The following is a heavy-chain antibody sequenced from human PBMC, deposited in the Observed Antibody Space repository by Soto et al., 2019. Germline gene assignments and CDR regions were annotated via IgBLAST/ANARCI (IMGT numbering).Heavy chain of an antibody. CDR3: ARDRELLSTVNEVDY. CDR2: ISAYNGNT. V-gene: IGHV1-18*01. CDR1: GYTFTSYG. D-gene: IGHD4-17*01. Sequence: GASVKVSCKASGYTFTSYGISWVRQAPGQGLEWMGWISAYNGNTNYAQKLQGRVTMTTDTSTSTAYMELRSLRSDDTAVYYCARDRELLSTVNEVDYWGQGTLVPVSP. J-gene: IGHJ4*02.